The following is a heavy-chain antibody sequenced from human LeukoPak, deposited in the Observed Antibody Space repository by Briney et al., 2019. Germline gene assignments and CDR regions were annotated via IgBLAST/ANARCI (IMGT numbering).Heavy chain of an antibody. J-gene: IGHJ3*02. CDR1: GYSISSGYY. Sequence: NASETLSLTCTVSGYSISSGYYWGWIRQPPGKGLEWIGSIYYSGRTYYNPSLKSRVTISVDTSKNQSSLKLTSVTAADTAVYYCARLRSSPGAFDIWGQGTMVTVSS. D-gene: IGHD1-26*01. CDR3: ARLRSSPGAFDI. CDR2: IYYSGRT. V-gene: IGHV4-38-2*02.